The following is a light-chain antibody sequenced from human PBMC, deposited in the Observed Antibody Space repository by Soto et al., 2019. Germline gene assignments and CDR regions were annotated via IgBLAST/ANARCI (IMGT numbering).Light chain of an antibody. V-gene: IGKV3-11*01. Sequence: EIVLTQSPATLSLSPGERATLSCRASQSVSSYLAWYQQKPGQAPRLLIYDASNRATGIPARFSGSGSGTDFTLTISSLEPEDFAVYYRQHSITFGQGTRLEIK. CDR1: QSVSSY. CDR3: QHSIT. CDR2: DAS. J-gene: IGKJ5*01.